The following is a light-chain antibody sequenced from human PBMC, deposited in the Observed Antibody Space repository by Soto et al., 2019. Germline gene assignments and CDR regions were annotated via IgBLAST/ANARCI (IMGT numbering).Light chain of an antibody. V-gene: IGKV3-11*01. J-gene: IGKJ5*01. CDR2: DAS. CDR1: HSVSTY. CDR3: QQRRSWHPTIT. Sequence: EIVLTQSPATLSLSPGERATLSGRASHSVSTYLSWYQQRPGQAPRLLIYDASYRATDIPPRFSGSGSGTDFTLTISSLEPEDFAVYYCQQRRSWHPTITVGQGTRLESK.